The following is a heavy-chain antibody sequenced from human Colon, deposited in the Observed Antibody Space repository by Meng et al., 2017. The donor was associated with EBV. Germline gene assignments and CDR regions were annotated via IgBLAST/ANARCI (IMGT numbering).Heavy chain of an antibody. V-gene: IGHV4-39*01. D-gene: IGHD3-22*01. J-gene: IGHJ4*02. CDR3: ARLQKVDSSAYFENFDY. CDR2: IYYSGST. CDR1: GVSISSRSYY. Sequence: QLYLQESGPGLVKPSETLSPTCIASGVSISSRSYYWGWIRQPPGTGLEWIGSIYYSGSTYYNPSLKSRVTISVDTSKNQFSLRLSSVTATDTAVYYCARLQKVDSSAYFENFDYWGQGTLVTVSS.